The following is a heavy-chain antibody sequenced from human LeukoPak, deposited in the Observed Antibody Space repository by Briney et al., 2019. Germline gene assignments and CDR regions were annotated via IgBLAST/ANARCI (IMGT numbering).Heavy chain of an antibody. Sequence: GGSLRLSCAASGFTVSDNYMSWVRQAPGKGLEWVSVMYSRGDTYYANSVKGRFAFSRDISKNTLYLQMNGLRTEDTATYYCARDAPQVPAAGVLASWGQGTLVIVSS. V-gene: IGHV3-53*01. CDR2: MYSRGDT. D-gene: IGHD6-13*01. J-gene: IGHJ5*02. CDR3: ARDAPQVPAAGVLAS. CDR1: GFTVSDNY.